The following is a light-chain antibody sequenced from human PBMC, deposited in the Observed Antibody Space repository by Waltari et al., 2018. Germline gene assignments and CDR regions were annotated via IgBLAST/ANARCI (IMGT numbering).Light chain of an antibody. CDR1: QSLLHSNGYNY. V-gene: IGKV2-28*01. CDR2: LGS. CDR3: MQALQTHT. J-gene: IGKJ2*01. Sequence: DIVMTQSPFSLPVTPGEPASISCRSSQSLLHSNGYNYLDWYLQKPGQAPQLLIYLGSNRASGVPDRFSGSGSGTDVTLKISRVEAEDVGVYYCMQALQTHTFGQGTKLEIK.